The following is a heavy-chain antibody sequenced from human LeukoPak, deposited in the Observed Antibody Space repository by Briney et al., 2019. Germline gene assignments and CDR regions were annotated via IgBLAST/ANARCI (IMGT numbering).Heavy chain of an antibody. CDR2: INPNSGGT. V-gene: IGHV1-2*02. Sequence: ASVKVSCKASGYTFTGYYMHWVRQAPGQGLEWMGWINPNSGGTNYAQKFQGRVTMTRDTSISTAYMELSRLRSDDTAVYYCARDDCSGGSCYSDASWFDPWGQGILVTVSS. D-gene: IGHD2-15*01. CDR1: GYTFTGYY. CDR3: ARDDCSGGSCYSDASWFDP. J-gene: IGHJ5*02.